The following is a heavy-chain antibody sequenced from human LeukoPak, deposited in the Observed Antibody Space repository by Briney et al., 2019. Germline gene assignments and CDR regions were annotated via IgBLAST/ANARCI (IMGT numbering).Heavy chain of an antibody. Sequence: GGSLRLSCAASGFTFSSYAMHWVRQAPGKGLEWVAVISYDGSNKYYADSVKGRFTISRDSSKNTLYLQMNSLRAEDTAVYYCARVQGSPYGDYSYYYFDYWGQGTLVTVSS. CDR1: GFTFSSYA. D-gene: IGHD4-17*01. CDR3: ARVQGSPYGDYSYYYFDY. V-gene: IGHV3-30*04. J-gene: IGHJ4*02. CDR2: ISYDGSNK.